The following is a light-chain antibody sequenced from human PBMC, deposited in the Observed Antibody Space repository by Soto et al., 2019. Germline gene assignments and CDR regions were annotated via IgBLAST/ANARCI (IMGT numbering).Light chain of an antibody. CDR3: SSYAYSPPYV. CDR1: SSDIGAFNY. J-gene: IGLJ1*01. CDR2: GVT. V-gene: IGLV2-14*01. Sequence: QSALTQPASVSGSPGQSITISCTGSSSDIGAFNYVAWYQQHPGKAPKLIIHGVTNRPSGVSSRFSGSKSDYTASLTISGLQAEDEADYYCSSYAYSPPYVFGTGTKVTVL.